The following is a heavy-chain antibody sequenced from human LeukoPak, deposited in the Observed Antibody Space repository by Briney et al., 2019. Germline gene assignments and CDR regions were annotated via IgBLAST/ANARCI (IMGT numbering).Heavy chain of an antibody. D-gene: IGHD3-22*01. CDR1: GGAINSGSHY. Sequence: SQTLSLTCTVSGGAINSGSHYWSWIRQSAGKGLEWIGRIYTSGTTNSNPSLKSRVTISVDTSKNQFSLELSSVTAADTAVYYCAREYYDSNKAPALDIWGQGTMVTVSS. V-gene: IGHV4-61*02. CDR3: AREYYDSNKAPALDI. J-gene: IGHJ3*02. CDR2: IYTSGTT.